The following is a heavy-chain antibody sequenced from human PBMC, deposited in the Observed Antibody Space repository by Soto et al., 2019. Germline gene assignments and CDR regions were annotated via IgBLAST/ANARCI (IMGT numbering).Heavy chain of an antibody. D-gene: IGHD3-22*01. Sequence: GGSLRLSCAASGFTFDDYAMHWVRQAPGKGLEWVSGISWNSGSIGYADSVKGRFTISRDNAKNSLYLQMNSLRAEDTALYYCAKDSSGYYDYWGQGTLVTVSS. V-gene: IGHV3-9*01. J-gene: IGHJ4*02. CDR2: ISWNSGSI. CDR3: AKDSSGYYDY. CDR1: GFTFDDYA.